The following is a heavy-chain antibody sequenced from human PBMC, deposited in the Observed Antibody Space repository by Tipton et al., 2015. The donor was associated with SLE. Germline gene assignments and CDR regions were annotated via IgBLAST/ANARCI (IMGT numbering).Heavy chain of an antibody. CDR1: GFTFDDYT. V-gene: IGHV3-48*01. J-gene: IGHJ4*01. CDR3: AKERSMAARGYFDY. D-gene: IGHD6-6*01. Sequence: SLRLSCAASGFTFDDYTMHWVRQAPGKGLEWLSYISSSSTTIYYADSVKGRFTISRDNAKNSLYLQMNSLRAEDTAVYYCAKERSMAARGYFDYWGQGTLVSVSS. CDR2: ISSSSTTI.